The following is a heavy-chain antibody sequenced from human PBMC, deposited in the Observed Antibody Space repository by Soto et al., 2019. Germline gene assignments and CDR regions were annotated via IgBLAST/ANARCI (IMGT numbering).Heavy chain of an antibody. CDR2: ISGSGGST. CDR3: AQGEGLNWFDP. J-gene: IGHJ5*02. Sequence: RLSCAASRFTFSSYAMSWVRQAPGKGLEWVSAISGSGGSTYYADSVKGRFTISRDNSKNTLYLQMNSLRAEDTAVYYCAQGEGLNWFDPWGQGTLVTVSS. V-gene: IGHV3-23*01. CDR1: RFTFSSYA.